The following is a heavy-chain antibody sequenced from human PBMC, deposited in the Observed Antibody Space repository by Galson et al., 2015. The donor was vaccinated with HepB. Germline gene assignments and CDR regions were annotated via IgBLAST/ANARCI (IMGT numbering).Heavy chain of an antibody. V-gene: IGHV1-69*02. J-gene: IGHJ6*02. CDR2: IIPILGIA. CDR1: GGTFSSYT. D-gene: IGHD3-10*01. CDR3: ARREGVDYYYGMDV. Sequence: SVKVSCKASGGTFSSYTISWVRQAPGQGPEWMGRIIPILGIANYAQKFQGRVTITADKSTSTAYMELSSLRSEDTAVYYCARREGVDYYYGMDVWGQGTTVTVSS.